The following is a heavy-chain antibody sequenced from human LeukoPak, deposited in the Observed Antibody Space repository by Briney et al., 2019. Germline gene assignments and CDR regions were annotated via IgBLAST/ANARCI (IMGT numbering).Heavy chain of an antibody. Sequence: SSETLSLTCTVSGGSISSSSYYWGWIRQPPGKGLEWIGSIYYSGSTYYNPSLKSRVTISVDTSKNQFSLKLSSVTAADTAVYYCARLSKTDLIVGASYGMDVWGQGTTVTVSS. V-gene: IGHV4-39*01. D-gene: IGHD1-26*01. CDR3: ARLSKTDLIVGASYGMDV. CDR1: GGSISSSSYY. J-gene: IGHJ6*02. CDR2: IYYSGST.